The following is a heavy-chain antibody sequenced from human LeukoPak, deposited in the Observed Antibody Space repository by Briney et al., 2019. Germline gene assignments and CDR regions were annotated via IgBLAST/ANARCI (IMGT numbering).Heavy chain of an antibody. Sequence: SETLSLTCAVYGGSFSGYYWSWIRQPPGKGLEWIGEINHSGSTNYNPSLKSRVTISVDTSKNQFSLKLSSVTAADTAVYYCARLTKNDSGSCRFGKKKRGYMDVWGKGTTVTISS. CDR3: ARLTKNDSGSCRFGKKKRGYMDV. V-gene: IGHV4-34*01. CDR1: GGSFSGYY. J-gene: IGHJ6*03. D-gene: IGHD3-10*01. CDR2: INHSGST.